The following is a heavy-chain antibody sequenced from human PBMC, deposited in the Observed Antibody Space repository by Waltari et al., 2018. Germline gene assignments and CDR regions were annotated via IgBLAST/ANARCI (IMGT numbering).Heavy chain of an antibody. CDR2: MNPNSGNT. D-gene: IGHD2-8*01. CDR3: ARGTRYCTNGVCYTHDY. V-gene: IGHV1-8*01. J-gene: IGHJ4*02. Sequence: QVQLVQSGAEVKKPGASVKVSCKASGYTFTSYDINWVRQATGQGLEWMGWMNPNSGNTGYEQKVQGRVTMTRNTSISTAYMELSSLRSEDTAVYYCARGTRYCTNGVCYTHDYWGQGTLVTVSS. CDR1: GYTFTSYD.